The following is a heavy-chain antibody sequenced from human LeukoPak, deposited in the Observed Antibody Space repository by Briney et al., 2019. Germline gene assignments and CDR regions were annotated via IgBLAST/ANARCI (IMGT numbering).Heavy chain of an antibody. V-gene: IGHV1-69*13. CDR1: GGTFSSYT. CDR2: IIPVFGTA. J-gene: IGHJ4*02. CDR3: AKGGSGWYGDY. D-gene: IGHD6-19*01. Sequence: SVKVSCKASGGTFSSYTINWVRQAPGQGLEWMGGIIPVFGTANYVQKFQGRVTITADESTSTAYMELSSLRSEDTAVYYCAKGGSGWYGDYWGQGTLVTVSS.